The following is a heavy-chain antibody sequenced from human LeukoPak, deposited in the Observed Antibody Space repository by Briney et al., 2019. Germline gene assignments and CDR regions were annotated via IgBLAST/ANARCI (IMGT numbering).Heavy chain of an antibody. CDR1: GYTFTGYY. D-gene: IGHD6-6*01. CDR3: ARGGWGSSPYFDY. CDR2: VDPNTGDT. J-gene: IGHJ4*02. Sequence: ASVKVSCKASGYTFTGYYMHWVRQAPGQGLEWMGSVDPNTGDTNYPQNFQGRVTMTRDTSTSTAYMELSSLRYDDTAVYYCARGGWGSSPYFDYWGQGTLVTVSS. V-gene: IGHV1-2*02.